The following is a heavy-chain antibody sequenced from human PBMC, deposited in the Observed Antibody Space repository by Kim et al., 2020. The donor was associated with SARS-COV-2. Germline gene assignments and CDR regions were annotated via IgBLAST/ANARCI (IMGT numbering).Heavy chain of an antibody. J-gene: IGHJ4*02. CDR2: ISYDGSNK. Sequence: GGSLRLSCAASGFTFSSYGMHWVRQAPGKGLEWVAVISYDGSNKYYADSVKGRFTISRDNSKNTLYLQMNSLRAEDAAVYYCAKEKDGYDYPFDYWGQGTLVTVSS. V-gene: IGHV3-30*18. D-gene: IGHD5-12*01. CDR1: GFTFSSYG. CDR3: AKEKDGYDYPFDY.